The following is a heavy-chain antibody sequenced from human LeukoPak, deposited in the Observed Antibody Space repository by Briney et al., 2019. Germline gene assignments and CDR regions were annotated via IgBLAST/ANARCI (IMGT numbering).Heavy chain of an antibody. CDR1: GYTFTGYY. D-gene: IGHD4/OR15-4a*01. J-gene: IGHJ6*02. CDR3: ARTSAKSHYYYYGMDV. V-gene: IGHV1-2*02. CDR2: INPNSGGT. Sequence: ASVKVSCKAPGYTFTGYYMHWVRQAPGQGLEWMGWINPNSGGTNYAQQFQGRVTMTRDTSISTAYMELSRLRSDGTAVYYCARTSAKSHYYYYGMDVWGQGTTVTVSS.